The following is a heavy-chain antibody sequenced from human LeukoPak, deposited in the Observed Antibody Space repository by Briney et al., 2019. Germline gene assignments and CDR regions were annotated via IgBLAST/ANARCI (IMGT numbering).Heavy chain of an antibody. CDR3: ARYNWNDAYFDY. J-gene: IGHJ4*02. V-gene: IGHV1-2*02. CDR1: GYTFTGYY. CDR2: INPNSGGT. D-gene: IGHD1-20*01. Sequence: ASVKVSCKASGYTFTGYYMHWVRQAPGQGLEWMGWINPNSGGTNYAQKFQGRVTMTRDTSISTAYMELSRLRSDDTAVYYCARYNWNDAYFDYWGQGALVTVSS.